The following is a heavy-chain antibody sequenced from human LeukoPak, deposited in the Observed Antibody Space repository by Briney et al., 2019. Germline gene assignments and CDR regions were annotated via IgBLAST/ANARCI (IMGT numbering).Heavy chain of an antibody. CDR2: ISGGGDIT. D-gene: IGHD2-21*02. CDR3: VREDTPATANY. J-gene: IGHJ4*02. V-gene: IGHV3-23*01. Sequence: PGGSLRLSCVASGFTFSKNWMHWVRQTPGKGLEWVSAISGGGDITYYADSVTGRFTISRDNSKDTLFLQMHSLRPGDTAVYYCVREDTPATANYWGQGTLVTISS. CDR1: GFTFSKNW.